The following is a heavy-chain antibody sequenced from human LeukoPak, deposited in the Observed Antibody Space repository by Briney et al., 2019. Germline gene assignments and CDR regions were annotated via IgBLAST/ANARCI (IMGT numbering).Heavy chain of an antibody. CDR2: IRGSDGST. J-gene: IGHJ4*02. CDR3: AKDVYGDYGGLDY. V-gene: IGHV3-23*01. Sequence: GGSLKLSCAASGFPFSTYAMSWVRQAPGKGLEWVSSIRGSDGSTYYADSVKGRFAISRDNSKNTLYLQMNSLRAEDTAVYYCAKDVYGDYGGLDYWGQGTLVTVSS. D-gene: IGHD4-17*01. CDR1: GFPFSTYA.